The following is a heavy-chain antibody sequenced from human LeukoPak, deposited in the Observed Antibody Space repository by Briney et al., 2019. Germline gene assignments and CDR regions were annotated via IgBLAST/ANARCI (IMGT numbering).Heavy chain of an antibody. Sequence: GGSLRLSCAASGFTFDDYAMHWVRQAPGKGLEWVSGITWNSDNIEYADSVKGRFAISRDNAKNSLYLQMNSLRAEDMALYYWAKGGGGRLIYYYYMDVWGKGTTVTVSS. CDR2: ITWNSDNI. CDR3: AKGGGGRLIYYYYMDV. CDR1: GFTFDDYA. V-gene: IGHV3-9*03. J-gene: IGHJ6*03. D-gene: IGHD3-16*01.